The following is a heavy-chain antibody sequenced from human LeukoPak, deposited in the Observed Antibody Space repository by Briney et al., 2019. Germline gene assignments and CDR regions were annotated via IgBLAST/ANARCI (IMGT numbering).Heavy chain of an antibody. Sequence: GGSLRLSCAASGFTFGKYWMSWVRQAPGKGLEWVANIKLDGSEKNYVDSVKGRFTISRDNTKNSLYLQMNSLRVEDAAVFYCARDQYDTWSRRGNFDSWGQGTLVIVSS. CDR1: GFTFGKYW. J-gene: IGHJ4*02. D-gene: IGHD3-3*01. CDR2: IKLDGSEK. CDR3: ARDQYDTWSRRGNFDS. V-gene: IGHV3-7*03.